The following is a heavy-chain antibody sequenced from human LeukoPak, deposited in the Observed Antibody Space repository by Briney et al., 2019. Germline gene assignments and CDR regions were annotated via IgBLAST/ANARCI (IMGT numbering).Heavy chain of an antibody. Sequence: GGSVRLSCAASGFTFSSYDMHWVRQAPGKGLEWVAVIWYDGSNKYYADSVQGRFTISRDKSKNTLFLQVNSLRVEDTAVYYFSREQGTTGVLSRRGHFDYWGQGTLVTVSS. J-gene: IGHJ4*02. D-gene: IGHD4-23*01. CDR1: GFTFSSYD. CDR3: SREQGTTGVLSRRGHFDY. CDR2: IWYDGSNK. V-gene: IGHV3-33*01.